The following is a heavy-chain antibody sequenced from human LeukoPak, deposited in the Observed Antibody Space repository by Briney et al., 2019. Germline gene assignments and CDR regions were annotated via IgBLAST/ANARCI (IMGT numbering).Heavy chain of an antibody. CDR1: GGSFSGYY. J-gene: IGHJ5*02. D-gene: IGHD3-22*01. CDR3: ARGLAYYDSSGYYVT. V-gene: IGHV4-34*01. Sequence: SETLSLTCAVYGGSFSGYYWSWIRQPPGKGLEWIGEINHSGSTNYNPSLKSRVTISVDTSKNQFSLKLSSVTAADTDVYYCARGLAYYDSSGYYVTWGQGTLVTVSS. CDR2: INHSGST.